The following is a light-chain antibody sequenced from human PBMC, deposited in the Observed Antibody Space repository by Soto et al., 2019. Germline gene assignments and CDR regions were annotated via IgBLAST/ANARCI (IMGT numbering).Light chain of an antibody. J-gene: IGKJ4*01. CDR1: QDISSH. Sequence: IQLTQSPSSLSASVGDSVTITCRASQDISSHLAWYQQKPGKAPKVLIYAASTLESGIPSRFSGSGSGTDFTLTTSSLQAEDFATYYCQQVKSFLPLTFGGGTKVDIK. CDR3: QQVKSFLPLT. CDR2: AAS. V-gene: IGKV1-9*01.